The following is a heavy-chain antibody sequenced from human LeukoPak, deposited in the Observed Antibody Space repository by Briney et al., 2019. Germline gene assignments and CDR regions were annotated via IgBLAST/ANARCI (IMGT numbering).Heavy chain of an antibody. CDR2: IDPSDSYT. D-gene: IGHD3-10*01. CDR3: ARHLYGSVTYNVDY. Sequence: GESLKISCKGSGXSFTTYWITWVRQMPGKGLGWMGTIDPSDSYTNYSPSFQGHVSISVDKSISTAYLQWSSLKASDTAMYYCARHLYGSVTYNVDYWGQGTLVTVSS. CDR1: GXSFTTYW. V-gene: IGHV5-10-1*01. J-gene: IGHJ4*02.